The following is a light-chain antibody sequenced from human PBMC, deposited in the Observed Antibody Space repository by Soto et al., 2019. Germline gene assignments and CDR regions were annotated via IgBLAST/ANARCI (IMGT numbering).Light chain of an antibody. Sequence: QSALTQPASVSGSPGQSITISCTGTSSGVGNYNLVSWYQQHPGKAPKLMIYEGSKRPSGVSNRFSGSKSGNTASLTISGLRAEDEADYYCCSYAGSNTWVFGGGTKLTVL. V-gene: IGLV2-23*01. CDR2: EGS. CDR3: CSYAGSNTWV. J-gene: IGLJ3*02. CDR1: SSGVGNYNL.